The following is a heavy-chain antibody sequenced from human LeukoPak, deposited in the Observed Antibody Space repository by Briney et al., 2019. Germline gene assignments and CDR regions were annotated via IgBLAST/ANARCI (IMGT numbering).Heavy chain of an antibody. D-gene: IGHD3-3*01. V-gene: IGHV1-24*01. CDR1: GYTLTELS. CDR3: ARAEGDFWSGYYREPNQNWFDP. Sequence: ASVKVSCKVSGYTLTELSMHWVRQAPGKGLEWMGGFDPEDGETIYAQKFQGRVTMTEDTSTDTAYMELRSLRSDDTAVYYCARAEGDFWSGYYREPNQNWFDPWGQGTLVTVSS. CDR2: FDPEDGET. J-gene: IGHJ5*02.